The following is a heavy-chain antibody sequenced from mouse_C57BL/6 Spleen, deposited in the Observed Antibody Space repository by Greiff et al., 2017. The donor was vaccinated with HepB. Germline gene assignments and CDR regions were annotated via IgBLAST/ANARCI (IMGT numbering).Heavy chain of an antibody. J-gene: IGHJ3*01. V-gene: IGHV1-69*01. CDR2: IDPSDSYT. CDR3: ARNYYSHPGGFAY. Sequence: QVQLQQPGAELVMPGASVKLSCKASGYTFTSYWMHWVKQRPGQGLEWIGEIDPSDSYTNYNQKFKGKSTLTVDKSSSTAYMQLSSLTSEDSAVYYCARNYYSHPGGFAYWGQGTLVTVSA. CDR1: GYTFTSYW. D-gene: IGHD2-12*01.